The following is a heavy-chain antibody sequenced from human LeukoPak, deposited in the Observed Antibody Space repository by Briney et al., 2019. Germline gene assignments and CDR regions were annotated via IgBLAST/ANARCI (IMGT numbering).Heavy chain of an antibody. CDR2: FDPEDGET. V-gene: IGHV1-24*01. Sequence: ASVKVSCKVSGYTLTELSMHWVRQAPGKGLEWMGGFDPEDGETIYAQKFQGRVTMTEDTSTDTAYMELSSLRSEDTAVYYCARALSTIDFRTPQHYGMDVWGQGTTVTVSS. J-gene: IGHJ6*02. D-gene: IGHD2-15*01. CDR1: GYTLTELS. CDR3: ARALSTIDFRTPQHYGMDV.